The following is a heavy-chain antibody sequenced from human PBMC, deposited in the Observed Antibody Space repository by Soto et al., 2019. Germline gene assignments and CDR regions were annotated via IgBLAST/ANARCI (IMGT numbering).Heavy chain of an antibody. CDR1: GYTFTSYY. J-gene: IGHJ6*02. V-gene: IGHV1-46*01. Sequence: ASVKVSCKASGYTFTSYYMHLVRQAPGQGLEWMGIINPSGGSTSYAQKNQGRVTKTTDKSTSTTYMELRSLRSDDTAVYYCARDDGVLGYCISTSCPSGYYYGMDVWGQGTTVTVSS. CDR2: INPSGGST. D-gene: IGHD2-2*01. CDR3: ARDDGVLGYCISTSCPSGYYYGMDV.